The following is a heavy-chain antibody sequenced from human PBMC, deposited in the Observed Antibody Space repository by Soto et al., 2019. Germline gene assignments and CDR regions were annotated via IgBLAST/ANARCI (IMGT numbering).Heavy chain of an antibody. CDR3: AREGDYILYNWFDP. J-gene: IGHJ5*02. Sequence: QVQLVESGGGVVQPGRSLRLSCAASGFTFSSYAMHRVRQAPGKGLEWVAVISYDGSNKYYADSVKGRFTISRDNSKNTLYLQMNSLRAEDTAVYYCAREGDYILYNWFDPWGQGTLVTVSS. CDR1: GFTFSSYA. V-gene: IGHV3-30-3*01. D-gene: IGHD4-4*01. CDR2: ISYDGSNK.